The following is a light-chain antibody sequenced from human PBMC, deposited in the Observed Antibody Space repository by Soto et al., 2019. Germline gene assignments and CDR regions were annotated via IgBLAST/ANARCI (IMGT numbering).Light chain of an antibody. CDR1: QSISSY. CDR2: AAS. Sequence: DIQMTQSPSSLSASVGDRATLTCRASQSISSYLPWYQQKPGKAPKLLIYAASSLKSGVPSRFSGSGSGTEFTLTISSLQPEDFATYYCQQSYNTPFTFGRGTKLEIK. V-gene: IGKV1-39*01. CDR3: QQSYNTPFT. J-gene: IGKJ2*01.